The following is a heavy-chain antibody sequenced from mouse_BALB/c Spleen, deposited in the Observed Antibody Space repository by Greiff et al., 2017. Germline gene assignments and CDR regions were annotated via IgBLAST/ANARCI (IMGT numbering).Heavy chain of an antibody. J-gene: IGHJ4*01. V-gene: IGHV1S127*01. D-gene: IGHD1-1*01. Sequence: VQLQQPGAELVKPGASVKMSCKASGYTFTSYWMHWVKQRPGQGLEWIGVIDPSDSYTSYNQKFKGKATLTVDTSSSTAYMQLSSLTSEDSAVYYCTRCDYYGSTYYAMDYWGQGTSVTVAS. CDR2: IDPSDSYT. CDR1: GYTFTSYW. CDR3: TRCDYYGSTYYAMDY.